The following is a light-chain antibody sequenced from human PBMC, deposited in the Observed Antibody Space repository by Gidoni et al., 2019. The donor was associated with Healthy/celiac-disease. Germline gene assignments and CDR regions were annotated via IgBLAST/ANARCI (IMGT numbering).Light chain of an antibody. Sequence: IVLTQSPGTRSLSPGERATLSCRASQSVSSSYLAWYQQKPGQAPRLLIYGASSRATGIPDRFSGSGSGTDFTLTISRLEPEDFAVYYCQQYGSSPRTFGQGTKVEIK. CDR1: QSVSSSY. CDR2: GAS. CDR3: QQYGSSPRT. V-gene: IGKV3-20*01. J-gene: IGKJ1*01.